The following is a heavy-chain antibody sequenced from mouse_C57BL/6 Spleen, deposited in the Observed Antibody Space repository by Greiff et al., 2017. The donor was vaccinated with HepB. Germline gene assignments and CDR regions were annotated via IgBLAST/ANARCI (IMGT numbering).Heavy chain of an antibody. D-gene: IGHD2-2*01. CDR2: IDPSDSYT. CDR1: GYTFTSYW. Sequence: VQLQQPGAELVMPGASVKLSCKASGYTFTSYWMHWVKQRPGQGLEWIGEIDPSDSYTNYNQKFKGKSTLTVDKSSSTAYMQLSSLTSEDSAVYYCARVGVWLRRFDYWGQGTTLTVSS. J-gene: IGHJ2*01. V-gene: IGHV1-69*01. CDR3: ARVGVWLRRFDY.